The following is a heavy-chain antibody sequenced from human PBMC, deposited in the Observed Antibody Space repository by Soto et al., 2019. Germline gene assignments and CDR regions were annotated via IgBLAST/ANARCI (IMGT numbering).Heavy chain of an antibody. CDR1: GGAFSSNA. J-gene: IGHJ5*02. D-gene: IGHD1-26*01. Sequence: SSVKASCRAFGGAFSSNAISWMRQAPGQGLAWIGTTSPIFGSAAYAQSFQGRVTITADVPTNPDYMELSSLRSEDTAIYYCASATSPYSTNGFDPWGQGTQGTVSS. CDR2: TSPIFGSA. V-gene: IGHV1-69*15. CDR3: ASATSPYSTNGFDP.